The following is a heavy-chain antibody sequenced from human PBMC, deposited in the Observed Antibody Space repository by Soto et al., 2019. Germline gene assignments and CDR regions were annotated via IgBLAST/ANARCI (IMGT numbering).Heavy chain of an antibody. Sequence: SETLSLTCSVSGGSISSYYWNWIRQPPGKGLEWIGYIYYNGNTNYNPSLRSRVILSLDPSKNQFSLKLSSVTAADTAVYYCARDKGGYSGYPTYNWFDPWGQGTLVTVSS. D-gene: IGHD5-12*01. V-gene: IGHV4-59*01. CDR3: ARDKGGYSGYPTYNWFDP. CDR1: GGSISSYY. CDR2: IYYNGNT. J-gene: IGHJ5*02.